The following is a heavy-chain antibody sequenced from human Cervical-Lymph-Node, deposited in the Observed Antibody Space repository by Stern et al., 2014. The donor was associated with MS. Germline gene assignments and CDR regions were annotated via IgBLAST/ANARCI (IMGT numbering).Heavy chain of an antibody. CDR3: ATGQDYGDYNP. D-gene: IGHD4-17*01. CDR2: IDRSSSYI. CDR1: GFIFGSYN. V-gene: IGHV3-21*01. J-gene: IGHJ5*02. Sequence: VQLVESGGGLVKPGGSLRLSCAASGFIFGSYNMDWVRQAPGKGLEWVSSIDRSSSYIRQADSVRGRFTISRDNAKNSLYLQMNSLRAEDTAVYYCATGQDYGDYNPWGQGTLVTVSS.